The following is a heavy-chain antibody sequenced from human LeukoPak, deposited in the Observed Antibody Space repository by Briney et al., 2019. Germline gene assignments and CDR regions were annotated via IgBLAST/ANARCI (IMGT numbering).Heavy chain of an antibody. CDR1: GFIFSTYG. CDR3: AKDGQVGAIGYFDY. J-gene: IGHJ4*02. V-gene: IGHV3-33*06. CDR2: VRSGGNNK. Sequence: GGSLRLSCAASGFIFSTYGMSWVRQAPGKGLEWVSVVRSGGNNKYYSDSVKGRFTISRDNSKNTLYLQMNSLRAEDTAVYYCAKDGQVGAIGYFDYRGQGTLVTVSS. D-gene: IGHD1-26*01.